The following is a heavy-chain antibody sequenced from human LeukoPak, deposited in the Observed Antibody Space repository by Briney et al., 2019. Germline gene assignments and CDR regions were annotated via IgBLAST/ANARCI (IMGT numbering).Heavy chain of an antibody. D-gene: IGHD1-26*01. CDR2: IYYSGST. CDR3: ARDGAPYSGYDYYGMDV. V-gene: IGHV4-31*03. Sequence: TLSLTCTVSGGSISSGGYYWSWIRQHPGKGLEWIGYIYYSGSTYYNPSLKSRVTISVDTSKNQFSLKLSSVTAADTAVYYCARDGAPYSGYDYYGMDVWGQGTTVTVSS. J-gene: IGHJ6*02. CDR1: GGSISSGGYY.